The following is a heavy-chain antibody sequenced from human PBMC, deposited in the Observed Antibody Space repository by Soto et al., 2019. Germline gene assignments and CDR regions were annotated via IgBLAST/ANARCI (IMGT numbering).Heavy chain of an antibody. D-gene: IGHD2-21*02. CDR3: ARVRTAISVDAFDI. CDR2: IDWNGRST. V-gene: IGHV3-20*04. J-gene: IGHJ3*02. Sequence: PGGSLRLFCAASGFTFDDYGMTWVRQAPGKGLEWVSGIDWNGRSTGYADSVKGRFTISRDNAKSSLYLQMNSLRAEDTALYYCARVRTAISVDAFDIWGQGTMVTVS. CDR1: GFTFDDYG.